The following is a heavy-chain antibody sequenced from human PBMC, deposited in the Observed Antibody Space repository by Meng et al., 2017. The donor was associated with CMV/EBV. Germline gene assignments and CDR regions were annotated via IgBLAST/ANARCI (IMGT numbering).Heavy chain of an antibody. V-gene: IGHV3-33*06. CDR3: AKTGAYCSSTSFLSGMDV. Sequence: GESLKISCAASGFTFSSYGMHWVRQAPGKGLEWVAVIWYDGSNKYYADSVKGRFTISRDNSKNTLYLQMNSLRAEDTAVYYCAKTGAYCSSTSFLSGMDVWGQGTTVTVSS. J-gene: IGHJ6*02. CDR1: GFTFSSYG. CDR2: IWYDGSNK. D-gene: IGHD2-2*01.